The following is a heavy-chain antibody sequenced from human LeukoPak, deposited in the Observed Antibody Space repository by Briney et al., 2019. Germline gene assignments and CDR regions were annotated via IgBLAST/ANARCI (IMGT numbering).Heavy chain of an antibody. CDR2: ISWNSGSI. CDR3: AKDSSSSGRYYGMDV. V-gene: IGHV3-9*01. D-gene: IGHD6-6*01. Sequence: GGSLRLSCAASGFTFDDYAMHWVRQAPGKGLEWVSGISWNSGSIGYADSVKGRSTISRDNAKNSLYLQMNSLRAEDTALYYCAKDSSSSGRYYGMDVWGQGTTVTVSS. CDR1: GFTFDDYA. J-gene: IGHJ6*02.